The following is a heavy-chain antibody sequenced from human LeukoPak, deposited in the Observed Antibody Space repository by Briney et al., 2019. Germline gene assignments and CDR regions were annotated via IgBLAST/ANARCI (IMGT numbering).Heavy chain of an antibody. D-gene: IGHD3-10*01. CDR3: ARRVGFYGSGSLNYFDP. V-gene: IGHV4-39*02. CDR2: IFRTGST. Sequence: SETLSLTCTVSGGSIGSSSYYWGWIRQPPGKGLEWIGSIFRTGSTYYTASLRSRVSISVDTSKNHFVLNLTSVTAADTAVYFCARRVGFYGSGSLNYFDPWGQGILVSVSS. J-gene: IGHJ5*01. CDR1: GGSIGSSSYY.